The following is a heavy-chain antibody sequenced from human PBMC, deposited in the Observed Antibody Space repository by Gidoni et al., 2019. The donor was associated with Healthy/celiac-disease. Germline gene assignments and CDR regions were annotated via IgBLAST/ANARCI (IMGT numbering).Heavy chain of an antibody. Sequence: QVQLVESGGGVVQPGRSLRLSCAASGFTFSSYGMHWVRQAPGKGLEWVAVISYDGSNKYYADSVKGRFTIARDNSKNTLYLQMNSLRAEDTAVYYCAKITPYGSGEYLDVWGQGTTVTVSS. CDR3: AKITPYGSGEYLDV. CDR1: GFTFSSYG. J-gene: IGHJ6*02. V-gene: IGHV3-30*18. D-gene: IGHD3-10*01. CDR2: ISYDGSNK.